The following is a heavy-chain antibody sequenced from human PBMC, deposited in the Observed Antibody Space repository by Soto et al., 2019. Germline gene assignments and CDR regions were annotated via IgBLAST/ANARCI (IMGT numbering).Heavy chain of an antibody. CDR3: AGARPTYDILTYFQY. CDR2: IWYDGSSK. D-gene: IGHD3-9*01. V-gene: IGHV3-33*01. Sequence: QVQLVESGGGVVQPGSSLRLSCAASGFTFSSYGMHWVRQAPGKGLEWVAVIWYDGSSKYYADSVKDRFTISRDNSKNTLYLQMNSLRAGDTAVYYCAGARPTYDILTYFQYWGQGTLVTVSS. J-gene: IGHJ1*01. CDR1: GFTFSSYG.